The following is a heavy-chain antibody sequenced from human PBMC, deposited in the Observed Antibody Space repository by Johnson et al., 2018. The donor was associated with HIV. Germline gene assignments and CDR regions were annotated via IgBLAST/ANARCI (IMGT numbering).Heavy chain of an antibody. Sequence: VQLVESGGGVVQPGRSLRLSCAASGFTFSSYAMHWVRQAPGKGLEWVAVISYDGSNKYYADSVKGRFTISRDNSKNTLYLQMNSLRAEDTAVYYCARDVPPGSSSISDAFDIWGQGTLVTVSS. CDR2: ISYDGSNK. V-gene: IGHV3-30-3*01. CDR3: ARDVPPGSSSISDAFDI. D-gene: IGHD6-6*01. CDR1: GFTFSSYA. J-gene: IGHJ3*02.